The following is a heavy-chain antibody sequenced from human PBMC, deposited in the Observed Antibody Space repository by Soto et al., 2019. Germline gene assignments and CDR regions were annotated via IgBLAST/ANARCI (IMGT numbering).Heavy chain of an antibody. V-gene: IGHV3-23*01. CDR1: GFTFTNYA. CDR2: IGGGSGST. D-gene: IGHD6-13*01. Sequence: EVQLLESGGGFVQPGGSLRLSCAASGFTFTNYALSWVRQAPGKGLEWVSTIGGGSGSTSYADSVKGRFSISRENSKNTLYLQMSSLRAEDTALYYCETRMYRTSWYYFVSWGQGTLVTVSS. CDR3: ETRMYRTSWYYFVS. J-gene: IGHJ4*02.